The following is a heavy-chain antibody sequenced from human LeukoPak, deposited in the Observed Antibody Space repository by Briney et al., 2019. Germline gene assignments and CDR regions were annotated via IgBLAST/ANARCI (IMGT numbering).Heavy chain of an antibody. CDR1: GYTFTGYY. CDR2: INPNSGGT. Sequence: ASVKVSCKASGYTFTGYYMHWVRQAPGQGLEWMGRINPNSGGTSYAQKFQGRVTMTRDTSISTAYMELSRLRSDDTAVYYCARVRGSGYYIFDYWGQGTLVTVSS. J-gene: IGHJ4*02. V-gene: IGHV1-2*06. CDR3: ARVRGSGYYIFDY. D-gene: IGHD3-22*01.